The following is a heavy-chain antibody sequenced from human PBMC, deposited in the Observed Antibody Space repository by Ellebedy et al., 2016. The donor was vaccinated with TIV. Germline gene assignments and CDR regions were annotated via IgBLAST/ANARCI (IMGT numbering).Heavy chain of an antibody. CDR1: GGTFSSYA. Sequence: SVKVSXXASGGTFSSYAISWVRQAPGQGLEWMGGIIPIFGTANYAQKFQGRVTITADESTSTAYMELSSLRSEDTAVYYCARVLGPLLNSNPWNDAFDIWGQGTMVTVSS. CDR2: IIPIFGTA. D-gene: IGHD2-15*01. J-gene: IGHJ3*02. CDR3: ARVLGPLLNSNPWNDAFDI. V-gene: IGHV1-69*13.